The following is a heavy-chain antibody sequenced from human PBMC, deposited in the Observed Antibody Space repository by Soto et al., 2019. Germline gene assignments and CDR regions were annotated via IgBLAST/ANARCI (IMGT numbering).Heavy chain of an antibody. V-gene: IGHV1-8*01. J-gene: IGHJ3*01. CDR3: AVLADFDLEGPYAFDR. CDR1: GYTFTSYD. D-gene: IGHD6-19*01. Sequence: GASVKVSCKASGYTFTSYDINWVRQATGQGLEWMGWMNPNSGNTGYAQKFQGRVTMTRNTSISTAYMELSSLRSEDTAVYYCAVLADFDLEGPYAFDRWGQGTMVTV. CDR2: MNPNSGNT.